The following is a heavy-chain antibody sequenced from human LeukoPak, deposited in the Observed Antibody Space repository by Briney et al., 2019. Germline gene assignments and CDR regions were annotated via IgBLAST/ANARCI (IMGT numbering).Heavy chain of an antibody. Sequence: ASVKVSCTASGYTFTSYGISWVRQAPRQGLEWMGWISAYNGNTKYAQNLQGRVTMTTDTSTSTAYMELRSLRSDDTAVYYCARDKSIEVSSSRDYWGQGTLVTVSS. CDR3: ARDKSIEVSSSRDY. J-gene: IGHJ4*02. D-gene: IGHD6-13*01. CDR1: GYTFTSYG. V-gene: IGHV1-18*04. CDR2: ISAYNGNT.